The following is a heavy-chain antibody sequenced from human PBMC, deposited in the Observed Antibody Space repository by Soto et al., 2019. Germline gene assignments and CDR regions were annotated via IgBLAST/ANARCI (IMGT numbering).Heavy chain of an antibody. CDR3: ARALPVAKGGFDP. Sequence: GGSLRLSCAASGFTVSNTYMTWVRQPPGKGLECVSVIYTAGGTNYADSVKGRLIISRDNSKNTLYLQMNSLRAEDTAVYYCARALPVAKGGFDPWGQGTLVTVSS. J-gene: IGHJ5*02. CDR1: GFTVSNTY. D-gene: IGHD2-2*01. V-gene: IGHV3-53*01. CDR2: IYTAGGT.